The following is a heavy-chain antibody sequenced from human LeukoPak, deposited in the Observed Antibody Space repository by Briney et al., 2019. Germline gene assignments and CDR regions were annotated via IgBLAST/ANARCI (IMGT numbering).Heavy chain of an antibody. D-gene: IGHD4-17*01. CDR3: VRDEVGTTVTTSYFQH. V-gene: IGHV3-30-3*01. CDR2: ISYDGSNK. CDR1: GFTFSSYA. J-gene: IGHJ1*01. Sequence: GGSLRLSCAASGFTFSSYAMHGVHQAPGKGLEWVAVISYDGSNKYYADSVKGRFTISRDNSKNTLYLQMNSLRAEDTAVYYCVRDEVGTTVTTSYFQHWGQGALVTVSS.